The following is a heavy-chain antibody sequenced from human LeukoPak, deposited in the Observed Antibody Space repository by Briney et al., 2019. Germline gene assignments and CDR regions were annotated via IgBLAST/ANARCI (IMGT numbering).Heavy chain of an antibody. V-gene: IGHV3-30*01. J-gene: IGHJ6*04. CDR1: GFTFSSYA. Sequence: GGSLRLSCAASGFTFSSYAMHWVRQGPGKGLEWVAVITYDGSNKYYADSVKGRFTISRDNSKNTLFLQMNSLRAEEMAVYYCARESRWPKGRGSDVWGKGTTVTVSS. CDR2: ITYDGSNK. D-gene: IGHD4-23*01. CDR3: ARESRWPKGRGSDV.